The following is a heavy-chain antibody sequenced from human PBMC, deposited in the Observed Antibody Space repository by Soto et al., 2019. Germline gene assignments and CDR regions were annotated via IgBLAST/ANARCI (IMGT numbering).Heavy chain of an antibody. D-gene: IGHD5-18*01. CDR3: ARMIMDPGGTVEAWYFDL. V-gene: IGHV4-34*01. J-gene: IGHJ2*01. Sequence: QVQLQQWGAGLLKPSETLSLTCAVYGGSFSGYYWSWIRQPPGKGLEWIGEINHSGSTNYNPSLKSRVTISVDTSKNQFSLKLSSVTAADTAVYYCARMIMDPGGTVEAWYFDLWGRGTLVTVSS. CDR2: INHSGST. CDR1: GGSFSGYY.